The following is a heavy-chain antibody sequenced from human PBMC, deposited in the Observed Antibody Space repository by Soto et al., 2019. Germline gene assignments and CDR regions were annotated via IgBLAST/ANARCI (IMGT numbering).Heavy chain of an antibody. CDR2: ISYSGST. CDR1: GGSISSYY. J-gene: IGHJ4*02. V-gene: IGHV4-59*01. CDR3: VSVGRYYDSSGYSVDS. D-gene: IGHD3-22*01. Sequence: QVQLQESGPGLVKPSETLSLTCTVSGGSISSYYWSWIRQPPGKGLEWIGYISYSGSTNYNPSLKSRVTISVDTSKNQLSLKLSSVTAADTAVYYCVSVGRYYDSSGYSVDSWGQGTLVTVSS.